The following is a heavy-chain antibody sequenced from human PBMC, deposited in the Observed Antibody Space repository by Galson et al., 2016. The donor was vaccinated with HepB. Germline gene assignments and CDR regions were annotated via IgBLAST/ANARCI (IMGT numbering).Heavy chain of an antibody. V-gene: IGHV3-30*18. D-gene: IGHD6-13*01. CDR2: ISYDGSNK. CDR3: AKDGGSSWAYYYYYKDV. J-gene: IGHJ6*03. CDR1: GFTFSRYG. Sequence: SLRLSCATSGFTFSRYGIHWVRQAPGKGLEWVAVISYDGSNKYYADSVKGRFTISRDNSKNTLYLQMNSLRGEDTAVYYCAKDGGSSWAYYYYYKDVWGKGTTVTVSS.